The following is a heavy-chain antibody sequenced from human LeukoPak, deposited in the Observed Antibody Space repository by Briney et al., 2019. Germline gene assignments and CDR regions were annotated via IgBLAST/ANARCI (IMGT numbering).Heavy chain of an antibody. J-gene: IGHJ6*02. CDR1: GFTFSSYS. Sequence: GGSLRLSCAASGFTFSSYSMNWVRQAPGKGLEWVSSISSSSSYIYYADSVKGRFTISRDNAKNSLYLQMNSLRAEDTAVYYCASDSTTVTTLYGMDVWGQGTTVTVSS. CDR2: ISSSSSYI. V-gene: IGHV3-21*01. D-gene: IGHD4-17*01. CDR3: ASDSTTVTTLYGMDV.